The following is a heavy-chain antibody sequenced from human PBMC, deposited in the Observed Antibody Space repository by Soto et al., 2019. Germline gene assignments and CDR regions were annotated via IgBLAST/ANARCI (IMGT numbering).Heavy chain of an antibody. V-gene: IGHV3-23*01. CDR1: GFTFSSYA. J-gene: IGHJ4*02. Sequence: DVQLLESGGGLVQPEGSLRLSCAASGFTFSSYAMGWVRQGPGKGLEWVAGVSIGGSTHYADSVRGRFIISRDNSKTTLSLQRNSLTAEDTAVYFCAKRRGAGGHFDYWGQGALVTVSS. CDR2: VSIGGST. CDR3: AKRRGAGGHFDY. D-gene: IGHD2-15*01.